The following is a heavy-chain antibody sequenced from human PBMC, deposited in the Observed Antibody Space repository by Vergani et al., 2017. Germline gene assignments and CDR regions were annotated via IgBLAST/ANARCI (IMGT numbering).Heavy chain of an antibody. J-gene: IGHJ4*02. V-gene: IGHV3-23*01. CDR2: ISGSGGST. Sequence: EVQLLESGGGLVQPGGSLRLSCAASGFTFSSYAMSWVRQAPGKGLEWVSAISGSGGSTYYADSVKGRFTISRDNSKNTLYLQMNSLRAEDTAVYYYAKDLSRDSYFDYWGQGTLVTVSS. CDR1: GFTFSSYA. CDR3: AKDLSRDSYFDY. D-gene: IGHD2-15*01.